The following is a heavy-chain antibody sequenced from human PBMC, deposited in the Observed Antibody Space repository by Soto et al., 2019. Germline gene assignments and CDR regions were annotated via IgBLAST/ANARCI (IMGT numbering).Heavy chain of an antibody. CDR2: ICPYNGNT. Sequence: QVQLVQFGAEVKKPGASVKVSCEASGYTFTTYGISWVRQAPGQGLEWMGWICPYNGNTNYAQKFQGRVTMTTDTSTSTAYMDLRSLRSDDTAVYYCARGAPSWAYGMDVWGQETTVTVSS. CDR1: GYTFTTYG. CDR3: ARGAPSWAYGMDV. J-gene: IGHJ6*02. D-gene: IGHD1-26*01. V-gene: IGHV1-18*01.